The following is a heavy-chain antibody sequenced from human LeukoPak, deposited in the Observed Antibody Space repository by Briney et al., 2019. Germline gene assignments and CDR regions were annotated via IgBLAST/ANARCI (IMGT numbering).Heavy chain of an antibody. Sequence: GESLRISCKVSGYSFTNYWIGWVRQMPGKGLEWMGIIYPDDSDTKYSPSFQGQVTISADKSISTAYLQWSSLKASDTAMYYCARSGRLGYCSGGSCFRWDYWGQGTLVTASS. CDR2: IYPDDSDT. CDR1: GYSFTNYW. CDR3: ARSGRLGYCSGGSCFRWDY. V-gene: IGHV5-51*01. J-gene: IGHJ4*02. D-gene: IGHD2-15*01.